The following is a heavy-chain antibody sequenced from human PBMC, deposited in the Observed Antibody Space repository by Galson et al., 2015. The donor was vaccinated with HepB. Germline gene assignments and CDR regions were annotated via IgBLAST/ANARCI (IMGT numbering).Heavy chain of an antibody. D-gene: IGHD3-3*01. CDR2: IIPIFGTA. V-gene: IGHV1-69*13. Sequence: SVKVSCKASGGTFSSYAICWVRQAPGQGLEWMGGIIPIFGTANLAQKFQGRVTITADESTSTAYMELSSLRSEDTAVYYCARGSDVLRFLDFYYYYGMDVWGQGTTVTVSS. CDR3: ARGSDVLRFLDFYYYYGMDV. J-gene: IGHJ6*02. CDR1: GGTFSSYA.